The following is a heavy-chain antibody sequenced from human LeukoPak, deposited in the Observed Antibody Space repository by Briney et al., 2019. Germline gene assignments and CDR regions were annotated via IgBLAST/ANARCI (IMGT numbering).Heavy chain of an antibody. D-gene: IGHD2-2*01. V-gene: IGHV3-23*01. CDR2: ISGSGGST. J-gene: IGHJ4*02. CDR3: AKNVRYCSSTRCSFDY. Sequence: GWTLRLSCAASGFTFSSYGMSWVRQAPGKGLEWVSAISGSGGSTYYADSVKGRFTISRDNSKNTLYLQMNSLRAEDTAVYYCAKNVRYCSSTRCSFDYWGQGTLVTVSS. CDR1: GFTFSSYG.